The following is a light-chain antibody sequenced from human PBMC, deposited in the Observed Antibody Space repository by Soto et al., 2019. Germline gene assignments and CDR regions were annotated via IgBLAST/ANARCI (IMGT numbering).Light chain of an antibody. CDR1: QSIDSY. J-gene: IGKJ1*01. Sequence: DVQISPPPSLPVAFVGDSVTITCLASQSIDSYLNWYQQKPGQAPKLLIYSASSRQSGVPARFSGSGSGTDFTLTISSLQPEDFAAYYCQQDYDNPVTFGQGTKVEIK. CDR3: QQDYDNPVT. V-gene: IGKV1-39*01. CDR2: SAS.